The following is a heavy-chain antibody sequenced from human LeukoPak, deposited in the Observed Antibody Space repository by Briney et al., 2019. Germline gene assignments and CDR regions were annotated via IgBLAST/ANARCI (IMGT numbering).Heavy chain of an antibody. J-gene: IGHJ6*04. V-gene: IGHV3-7*01. CDR2: IKEDGSDK. Sequence: PGGSLRLSCSASGFTFGDYVMSWFRQAPGKGLEWVANIKEDGSDKYYVDSVKGRFTISRDNAENSLYLQMNSLRAEDTAVYFCVRESGFWSGPGIGRPLDVWGKGTTVTVSS. CDR3: VRESGFWSGPGIGRPLDV. CDR1: GFTFGDYV. D-gene: IGHD3-3*01.